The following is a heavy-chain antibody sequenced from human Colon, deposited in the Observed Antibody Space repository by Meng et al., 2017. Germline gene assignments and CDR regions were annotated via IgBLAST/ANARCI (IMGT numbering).Heavy chain of an antibody. V-gene: IGHV3-23*04. CDR2: IIGYST. D-gene: IGHD1-26*01. CDR1: GFTFSNYD. Sequence: EVPLVESGGGLVQPGGSLRLSCVASGFTFSNYDMSWVRQAPGKGLEWVSHIIGYSTYYADSVKGRFTISRDNSKNTLYLQMNSLRAEDTAVYYCAKDLGAGGMGGTCHYWGQGSLVTVSS. J-gene: IGHJ4*02. CDR3: AKDLGAGGMGGTCHY.